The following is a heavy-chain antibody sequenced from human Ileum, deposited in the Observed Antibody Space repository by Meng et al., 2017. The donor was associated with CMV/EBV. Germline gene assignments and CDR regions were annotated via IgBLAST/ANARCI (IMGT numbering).Heavy chain of an antibody. Sequence: QLQESGPGRVKPSQTLSLTCPVSGGSISSGDYYWTWIRQPPGKGLEWIGYIYYSGTTYYNPSLKSRVSISVDTSRNQFSLQLSSVTAADTAVYYCARRSSGLFDYWGQGILVTVSS. V-gene: IGHV4-30-4*08. CDR3: ARRSSGLFDY. CDR2: IYYSGTT. CDR1: GGSISSGDYY. J-gene: IGHJ4*02. D-gene: IGHD6-13*01.